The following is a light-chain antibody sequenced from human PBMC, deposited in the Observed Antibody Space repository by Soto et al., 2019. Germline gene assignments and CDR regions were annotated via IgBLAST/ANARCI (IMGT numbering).Light chain of an antibody. V-gene: IGKV1-5*03. CDR3: QHYNSYPKA. CDR2: KAS. CDR1: QTISSW. J-gene: IGKJ1*01. Sequence: DIQMTQAPSTLSGSVGGRVTITCRASQTISSWLAWYQQKPGKAPKLLIYKASTLKSGVPSRFSDSGSGTVYTFTISSLQPDYFETCSSQHYNSYPKAFGQGPKVDIK.